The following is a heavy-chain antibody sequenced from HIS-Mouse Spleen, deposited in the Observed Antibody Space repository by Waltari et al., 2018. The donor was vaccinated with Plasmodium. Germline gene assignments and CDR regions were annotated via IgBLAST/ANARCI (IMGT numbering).Heavy chain of an antibody. J-gene: IGHJ2*01. D-gene: IGHD6-13*01. CDR2: IKQGGSEK. Sequence: EVQLVESGGGLVQPGGSLRLSCAASGFTFSSHWMSWVRQAPGKGREVVANIKQGGSEKYYVDSVKGRFTISRDNAKNSLYLQMNSLRAEDTAVYYCASSWYWYFDLWGRGTLVTVSS. CDR1: GFTFSSHW. CDR3: ASSWYWYFDL. V-gene: IGHV3-7*01.